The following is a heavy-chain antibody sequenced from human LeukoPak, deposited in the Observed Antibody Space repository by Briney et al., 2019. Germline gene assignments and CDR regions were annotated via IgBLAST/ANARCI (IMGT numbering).Heavy chain of an antibody. CDR2: ISCSGSS. D-gene: IGHD3-10*01. CDR1: GGSISSYY. V-gene: IGHV4-59*01. J-gene: IGHJ5*02. Sequence: SETLSLTCTVSGGSISSYYWSWIRQPPGEGLEWVGYISCSGSSNYNPSLKSRVTISVDTSKNQCSLKLSSVTAADTAVYYCARGTGRFGELFPNWFDPWGQGTLVTVSS. CDR3: ARGTGRFGELFPNWFDP.